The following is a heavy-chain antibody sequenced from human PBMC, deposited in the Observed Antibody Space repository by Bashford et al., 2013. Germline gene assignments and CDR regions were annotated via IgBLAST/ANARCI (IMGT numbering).Heavy chain of an antibody. CDR1: GVSITNSNFY. J-gene: IGHJ4*02. Sequence: SETLSLTCAVSGVSITNSNFYWGWIRQPPGKGLEWIGRIYTSGSTNYNPSHESRITMSIDTSTNQFSLKLRSVTAADTAVYYCARDGIVGSADWGQGILVTVSS. V-gene: IGHV4-39*07. D-gene: IGHD1-26*01. CDR3: ARDGIVGSAD. CDR2: IYTSGST.